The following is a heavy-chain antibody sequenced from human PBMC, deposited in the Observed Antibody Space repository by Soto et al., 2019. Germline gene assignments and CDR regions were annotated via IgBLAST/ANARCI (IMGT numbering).Heavy chain of an antibody. CDR1: GGTFSSYA. V-gene: IGHV1-69*13. J-gene: IGHJ4*02. CDR2: IIPIFGTA. Sequence: SVKVSCKASGGTFSSYAISWVRQAPGQGLEWMGGIIPIFGTANYAQKFQGRVTITADESTSTAYMELSSLRSEDTAVYYCARDLANQDRVASNAGYWGQGTLVTVSS. D-gene: IGHD5-12*01. CDR3: ARDLANQDRVASNAGY.